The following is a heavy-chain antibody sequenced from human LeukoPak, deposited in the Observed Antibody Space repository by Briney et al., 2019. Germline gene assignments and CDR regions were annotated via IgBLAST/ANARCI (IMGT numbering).Heavy chain of an antibody. V-gene: IGHV3-74*01. CDR1: GFTLSRYW. D-gene: IGHD3-22*01. J-gene: IGHJ1*01. CDR3: ATGNYYDSRGYYTFGH. Sequence: GGSLRLSCAASGFTLSRYWMHWVRQAPGKGLVWVSRINGDGRTTGYADSVKGGFTISRDNAKNTLYLQMNSLRAEDTAVYYCATGNYYDSRGYYTFGHWGQGTLVTVSS. CDR2: INGDGRTT.